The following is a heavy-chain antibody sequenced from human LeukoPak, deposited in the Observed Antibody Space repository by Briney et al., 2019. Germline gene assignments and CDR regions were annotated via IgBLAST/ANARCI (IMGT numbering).Heavy chain of an antibody. CDR2: VKQDGREK. V-gene: IGHV3-7*03. D-gene: IGHD2-21*02. CDR1: GFTFGSYW. CDR3: AAASCGGDCYEYYFDY. Sequence: PGGSLRLSCVVSGFTFGSYWMSWVRQAPGKGLELVASVKQDGREKYYVDSVKGRFTISRDNAKNLLYLQMNSLRAEDTAVYYCAAASCGGDCYEYYFDYWGQGTLVTVSS. J-gene: IGHJ4*02.